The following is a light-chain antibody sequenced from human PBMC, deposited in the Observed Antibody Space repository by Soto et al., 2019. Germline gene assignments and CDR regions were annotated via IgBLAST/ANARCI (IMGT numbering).Light chain of an antibody. CDR3: QQYNNWPPT. J-gene: IGKJ5*01. V-gene: IGKV3-15*01. CDR2: DAS. Sequence: EIVMTQSPATLSVSLGERATLSCRASQSVRSSLAWYQQRPGQAPRLLIYDASTMAPGIPARFSGSGSGTELTLTISSLQSDDFAVYHCQQYNNWPPTFGHGTRLEIK. CDR1: QSVRSS.